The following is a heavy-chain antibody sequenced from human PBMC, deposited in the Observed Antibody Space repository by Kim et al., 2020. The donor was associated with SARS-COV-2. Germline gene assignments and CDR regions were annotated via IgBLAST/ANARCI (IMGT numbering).Heavy chain of an antibody. J-gene: IGHJ4*02. V-gene: IGHV4-59*08. CDR1: GGSISSYY. Sequence: SETLSLTCTVSGGSISSYYWSWIRQPPGKGLEWIGYIYYSGSTNYNPSLKSRVTMSVDTSKNQFSLKLSSVTAADTALYYCARHKGGRYSASYVYYWGQG. CDR3: ARHKGGRYSASYVYY. D-gene: IGHD1-26*01. CDR2: IYYSGST.